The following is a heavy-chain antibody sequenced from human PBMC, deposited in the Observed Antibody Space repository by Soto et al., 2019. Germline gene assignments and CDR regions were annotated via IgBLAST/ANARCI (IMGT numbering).Heavy chain of an antibody. CDR1: RFTFSSYA. J-gene: IGHJ4*02. Sequence: EVQLLESGGGLVQPGGSLRLCYAASRFTFSSYAMSWVRQAPGKGLEWVSAISGSGASTYYADSVKGRFTISRDNSKNTLYLQMNSLRAEDTAVYYCAHFDWFIDYWGQGTLVTVSS. D-gene: IGHD3-9*01. V-gene: IGHV3-23*01. CDR3: AHFDWFIDY. CDR2: ISGSGAST.